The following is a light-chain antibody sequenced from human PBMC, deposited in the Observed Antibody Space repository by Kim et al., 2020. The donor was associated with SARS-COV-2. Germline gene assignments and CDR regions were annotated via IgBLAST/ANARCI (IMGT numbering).Light chain of an antibody. CDR1: SSDVGGYNY. CDR3: NSYTSSSTWV. V-gene: IGLV2-14*04. CDR2: DVS. Sequence: GQSITISWTGTSSDVGGYNYVSWDQQHPGKAPKLMIYDVSERPSGVSNRFSGSKSGNTASLTISGLQAEDEADYYCNSYTSSSTWVFGGGTKLTVL. J-gene: IGLJ3*02.